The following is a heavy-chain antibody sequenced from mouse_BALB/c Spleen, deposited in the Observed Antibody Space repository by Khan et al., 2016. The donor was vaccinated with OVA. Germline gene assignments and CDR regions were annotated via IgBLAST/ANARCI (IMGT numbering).Heavy chain of an antibody. CDR2: IRLKSDDFVT. CDR3: WILL. CDR1: GFTFSNYW. V-gene: IGHV6-6*02. Sequence: QLEESGGGLVQPGGSMKLSCVASGFTFSNYWMNWVRQSPEKGLEWVAEIRLKSDDFVTHYAESVKGRFIISRDDSKRSVFLQRNNLRAEDTGIYYCWILLWGQGTTLTVSS. J-gene: IGHJ2*01.